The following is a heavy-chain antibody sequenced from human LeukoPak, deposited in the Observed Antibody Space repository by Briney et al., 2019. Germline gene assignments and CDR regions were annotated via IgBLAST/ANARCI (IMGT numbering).Heavy chain of an antibody. Sequence: ASVKVSCKASGYTFTSYGISWVRQAPGQGLEWMGWISAYNGNTNYAQKLQGRVTMTTDTSTSTAYMELSRLRSDDTAVYYCAKGVRGAQIGYWGQGTLVTVSS. D-gene: IGHD3-10*01. CDR1: GYTFTSYG. CDR3: AKGVRGAQIGY. J-gene: IGHJ4*02. CDR2: ISAYNGNT. V-gene: IGHV1-18*01.